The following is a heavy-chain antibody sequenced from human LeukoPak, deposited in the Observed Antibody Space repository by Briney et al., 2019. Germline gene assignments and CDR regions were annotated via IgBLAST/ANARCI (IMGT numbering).Heavy chain of an antibody. CDR3: ARGLLDGYTHPAAFDI. V-gene: IGHV4-59*01. CDR2: IYYSGST. D-gene: IGHD5-24*01. J-gene: IGHJ3*02. CDR1: GGSISSYY. Sequence: KPSETLSLTCTVSGGSISSYYWIWIRHPPGKGLEWIGYIYYSGSTNYNPSLKSRVTISVDTSKYQYSLKLSSVTAADTAVYYCARGLLDGYTHPAAFDIWGQGTMVTVSS.